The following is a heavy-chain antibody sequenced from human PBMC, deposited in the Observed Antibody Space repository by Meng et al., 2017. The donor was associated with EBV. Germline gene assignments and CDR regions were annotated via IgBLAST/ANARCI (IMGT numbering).Heavy chain of an antibody. Sequence: QVQLQEPGPGLVRPSGALSLTCPVSGASVSGGTYHWSWIRKPPGKELDWIGYSYAGGTTIYNPSLKSRVTILVDASKNQFSLKLSSVTTADTAVYYCAKSRSSTPGVVDYWGQGTLVTVSS. CDR3: AKSRSSTPGVVDY. CDR1: GASVSGGTYH. J-gene: IGHJ4*02. V-gene: IGHV4-61*01. CDR2: SYAGGTT. D-gene: IGHD3-10*01.